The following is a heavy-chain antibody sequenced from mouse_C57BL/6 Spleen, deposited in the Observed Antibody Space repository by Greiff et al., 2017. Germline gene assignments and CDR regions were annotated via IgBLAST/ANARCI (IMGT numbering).Heavy chain of an antibody. D-gene: IGHD3-3*01. CDR1: GYTFTSYT. V-gene: IGHV1-4*01. CDR3: AKGGGYFDD. CDR2: INPSSGYT. J-gene: IGHJ2*01. Sequence: QVQLKQSGAELARPGASVKMSCKASGYTFTSYTMHWVKQRPGQGLEWIGYINPSSGYTKYNQKFKDKATMTADKSSSTAYMQRSSLTSEDSAVXYCAKGGGYFDDWGQGTTLTVSS.